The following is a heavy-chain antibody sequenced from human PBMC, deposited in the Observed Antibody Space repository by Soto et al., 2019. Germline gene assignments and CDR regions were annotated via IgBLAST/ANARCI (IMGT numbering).Heavy chain of an antibody. Sequence: SETLSLTCTVSGGSISSYYWSWIRQPPGKGLEWIGYIYYSGSTNYNPSLKSRVTISVDTSKNQFSLKLSSVTAADTAVYYCARMEYYYDSSGYGRQLIDYWGQGTLVTSPQ. V-gene: IGHV4-59*01. CDR3: ARMEYYYDSSGYGRQLIDY. CDR1: GGSISSYY. J-gene: IGHJ4*02. CDR2: IYYSGST. D-gene: IGHD3-22*01.